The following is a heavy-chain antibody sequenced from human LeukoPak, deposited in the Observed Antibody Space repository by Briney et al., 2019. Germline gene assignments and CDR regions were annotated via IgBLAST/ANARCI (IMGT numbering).Heavy chain of an antibody. J-gene: IGHJ4*02. CDR1: GGSFSGYY. D-gene: IGHD6-19*01. Sequence: PSETLSLTCAVYGGSFSGYYWSWIRQPPGKGLEWIGEINHSGSTNYNPSLKSRVTISVDTSKNQFSLKLSSVTAADTAVYYCAGAARAGTVDYWGQGTLVTVSS. CDR2: INHSGST. CDR3: AGAARAGTVDY. V-gene: IGHV4-34*01.